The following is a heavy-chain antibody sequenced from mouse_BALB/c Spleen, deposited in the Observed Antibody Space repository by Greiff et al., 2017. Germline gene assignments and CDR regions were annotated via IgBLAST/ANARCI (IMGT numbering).Heavy chain of an antibody. J-gene: IGHJ3*01. Sequence: EVKLMESGGGLVKPGGSLKLSCAASGFTFSDYYMYWVRQTPEKRLEWVATISDGGSYTYYPDSVKGRFTISRDNAKNNLYLQMSSLKSEDTAMYYCARGRVYYDYDWFAYWGQGLWSLSLQ. CDR3: ARGRVYYDYDWFAY. CDR2: ISDGGSYT. D-gene: IGHD2-4*01. V-gene: IGHV5-4*02. CDR1: GFTFSDYY.